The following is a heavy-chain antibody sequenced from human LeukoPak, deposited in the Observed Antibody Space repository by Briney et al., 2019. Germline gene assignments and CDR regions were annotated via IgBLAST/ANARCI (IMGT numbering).Heavy chain of an antibody. V-gene: IGHV4-39*07. CDR2: INHSGST. Sequence: SETLSLTCTVSGGSISSSDFYWGWIRQPPGKGLEWIGEINHSGSTNYNPSLKSRVTISVDTSKNQFSLKLSSVTAADTAVYYCARGLRYDPWGQGTLVTVSS. D-gene: IGHD2-15*01. CDR1: GGSISSSDFY. CDR3: ARGLRYDP. J-gene: IGHJ5*02.